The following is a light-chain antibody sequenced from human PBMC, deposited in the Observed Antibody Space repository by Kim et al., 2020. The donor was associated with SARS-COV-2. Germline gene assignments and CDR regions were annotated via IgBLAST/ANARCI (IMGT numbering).Light chain of an antibody. CDR3: AAWDDSLTGGV. CDR1: SSNIGSHY. V-gene: IGLV1-47*01. Sequence: GQRVTISCSGSSSNIGSHYVYWYQQLPRTAPKLLIYKNEQRPSGVPARFSGSKSGTSASLAISGLRSEDEATYYCAAWDDSLTGGVFGGGTQLTVL. J-gene: IGLJ3*02. CDR2: KNE.